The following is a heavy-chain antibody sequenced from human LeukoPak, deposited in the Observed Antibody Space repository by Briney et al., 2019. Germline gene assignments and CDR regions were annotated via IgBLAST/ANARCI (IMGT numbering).Heavy chain of an antibody. J-gene: IGHJ4*02. V-gene: IGHV1-69*01. CDR2: IIPIFGTA. CDR1: GGTFSSYA. Sequence: WASVKVSCKASGGTFSSYAISWVRQAPGQGLEWMGGIIPIFGTANYAQKFQGRVTITADESTSTAYMELSSLRSEDTAVYYCATDWGSEGDYFDYWGQGTLVTVSS. D-gene: IGHD3-16*01. CDR3: ATDWGSEGDYFDY.